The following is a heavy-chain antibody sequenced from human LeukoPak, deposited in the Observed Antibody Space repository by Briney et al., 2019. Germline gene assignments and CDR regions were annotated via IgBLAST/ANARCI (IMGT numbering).Heavy chain of an antibody. CDR2: ITSGGSNK. D-gene: IGHD6-19*01. Sequence: GGSLRLSCAASGFNFSVYEMHRVRQAPGKGLEWVSYITSGGSNKYYADSVKCRFTISRDNAKISLYLQMNSLRAEDTAVYYCARGGWSPDIDYWGQGTLVTVSS. J-gene: IGHJ4*02. CDR3: ARGGWSPDIDY. CDR1: GFNFSVYE. V-gene: IGHV3-48*03.